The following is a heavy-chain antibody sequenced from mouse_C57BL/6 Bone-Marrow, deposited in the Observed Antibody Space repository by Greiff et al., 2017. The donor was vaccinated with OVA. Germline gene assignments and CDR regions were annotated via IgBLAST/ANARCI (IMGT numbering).Heavy chain of an antibody. D-gene: IGHD2-4*01. CDR1: GFTFSSYA. V-gene: IGHV5-4*01. Sequence: EVQLVESGGGLVKPGGSLKLSCAASGFTFSSYAMSWVRQTPEKRLEWVATISAGGSYTYYPDNVKGRFTISRDNAKNNLYLQMSQLKSEDTAMYYCAIYDYDWFADWGQGTLVTVSA. CDR2: ISAGGSYT. J-gene: IGHJ3*01. CDR3: AIYDYDWFAD.